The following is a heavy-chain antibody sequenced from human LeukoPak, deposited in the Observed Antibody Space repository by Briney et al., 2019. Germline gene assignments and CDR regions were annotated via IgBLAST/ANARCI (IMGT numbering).Heavy chain of an antibody. CDR1: GFTFSSYA. CDR2: ISGSGGST. Sequence: GGSLRLSCAASGFTFSSYAMSWVRQAPGKGLEWVSAISGSGGSTYYADSVKGRFTISRDNSKSTLYLQMNSLRAEDTAVYYCARASNTLYYYDSSGYLDYWGQGTLVTVSS. D-gene: IGHD3-22*01. CDR3: ARASNTLYYYDSSGYLDY. J-gene: IGHJ4*02. V-gene: IGHV3-23*01.